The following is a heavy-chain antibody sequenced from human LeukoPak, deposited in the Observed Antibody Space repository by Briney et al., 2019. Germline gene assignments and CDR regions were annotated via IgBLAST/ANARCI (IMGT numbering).Heavy chain of an antibody. CDR2: INHSGST. CDR3: ASGLVSGWFKGSDY. D-gene: IGHD6-19*01. V-gene: IGHV4-34*01. CDR1: GGSFSGYY. J-gene: IGHJ4*02. Sequence: SETLSLTCAVYGGSFSGYYWSWIRQPPGKGLEWIGEINHSGSTNYNPSLKSRVTISVDTSKNQFSLKLSSVTAADTAVYYCASGLVSGWFKGSDYWGQGTLVTVSS.